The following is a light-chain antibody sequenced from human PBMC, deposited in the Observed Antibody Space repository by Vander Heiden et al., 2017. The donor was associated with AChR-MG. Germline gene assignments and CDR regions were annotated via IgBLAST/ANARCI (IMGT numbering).Light chain of an antibody. J-gene: IGLJ3*02. Sequence: QTVVTQAPSLPVSPGGTVTLTCASSTGAVTSGHDPNWFQQKPGQSPRALIYGASNRHSWTPARFSGSLVGGKAALTLSTVQPEDEAAYYCLLYYGAGGVFGGGTMLTVL. CDR2: GAS. CDR1: TGAVTSGHD. CDR3: LLYYGAGGV. V-gene: IGLV7-43*01.